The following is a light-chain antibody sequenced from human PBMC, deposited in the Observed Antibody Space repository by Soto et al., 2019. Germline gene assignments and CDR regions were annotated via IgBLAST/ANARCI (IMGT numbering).Light chain of an antibody. V-gene: IGKV1-5*03. CDR1: QSISSW. J-gene: IGKJ1*01. CDR3: QQYNSYWT. CDR2: KAS. Sequence: DIQMTQSPSTLSASVGDRVTITCRASQSISSWLAWYQQKPGKAPKLLLYKASTLDSGVPSRFSGSGSGTEFTLTISSLQPDDSATYYRQQYNSYWTFGQGTKVEIK.